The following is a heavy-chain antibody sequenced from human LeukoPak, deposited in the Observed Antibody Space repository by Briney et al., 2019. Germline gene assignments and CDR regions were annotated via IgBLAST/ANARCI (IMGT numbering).Heavy chain of an antibody. D-gene: IGHD3-10*01. CDR1: GYTFTGYY. Sequence: ASVKVSCKASGYTFTGYYMHWVRQAPGQGLEWMGWINPNSGGTNYAQKFQGRVTMTRDTSISTAYMELSRLRSDDTAVYYCARKYGSGIYYYAQPFDYWGQGTLVTVSS. CDR3: ARKYGSGIYYYAQPFDY. J-gene: IGHJ4*02. V-gene: IGHV1-2*02. CDR2: INPNSGGT.